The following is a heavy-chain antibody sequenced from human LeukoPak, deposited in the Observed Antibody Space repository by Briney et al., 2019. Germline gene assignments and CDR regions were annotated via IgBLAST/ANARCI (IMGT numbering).Heavy chain of an antibody. CDR1: GFSFSNYW. Sequence: GGSLRLSCAGSGFSFSNYWMTWVRQAPGKGLEWVANIKQDGSDKYYVDSVKGRFTISRDNAKNSLCLQMNSLRAEDTAVYYCATVPAGHYFDYWGQGTLVIVSS. D-gene: IGHD2-2*01. CDR2: IKQDGSDK. J-gene: IGHJ4*02. V-gene: IGHV3-7*01. CDR3: ATVPAGHYFDY.